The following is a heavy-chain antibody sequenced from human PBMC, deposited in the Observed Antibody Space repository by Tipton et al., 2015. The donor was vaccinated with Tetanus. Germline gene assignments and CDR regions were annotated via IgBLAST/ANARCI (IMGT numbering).Heavy chain of an antibody. J-gene: IGHJ4*02. CDR1: GFTFNGYG. V-gene: IGHV3-33*01. CDR2: VWYDGSKQ. D-gene: IGHD3-3*01. Sequence: SGFTFNGYGMHWVRQAPGKGLEWLALVWYDGSKQYYADSVKGRFTISRDNSKNTVDLQMNNLRDEDTAVYYCAGEGFLGWLGPVDSWGQGTLVAVS. CDR3: AGEGFLGWLGPVDS.